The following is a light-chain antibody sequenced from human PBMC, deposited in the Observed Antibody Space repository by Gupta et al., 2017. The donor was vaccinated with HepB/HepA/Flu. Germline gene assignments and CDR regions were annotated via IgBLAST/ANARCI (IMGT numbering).Light chain of an antibody. CDR2: DVS. V-gene: IGLV2-14*03. Sequence: QSALTQPASVSGSPGQSITISCAGTSSDVGTYNFVSWYQQRPGKVPKLIIYDVSNRPSGISNRFSGSKSGNTASLTISGLQAEDEADYYCGSHTSSSTFVFGGGTKVTVL. J-gene: IGLJ1*01. CDR3: GSHTSSSTFV. CDR1: SSDVGTYNF.